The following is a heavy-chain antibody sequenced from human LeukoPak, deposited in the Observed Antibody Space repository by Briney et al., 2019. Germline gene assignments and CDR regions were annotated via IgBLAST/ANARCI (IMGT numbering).Heavy chain of an antibody. CDR1: GFTFSSYG. Sequence: GGSLRLSCAASGFTFSSYGMPWVRQAPGKGLEWVAVIWYDGNNKFYADSVKGRFTISRDNSKNTLYLQMNSLRAEDTAVYYCAREVYDTSGYYYGPTDYWGQGTLVTVSS. CDR3: AREVYDTSGYYYGPTDY. D-gene: IGHD3-22*01. J-gene: IGHJ4*02. CDR2: IWYDGNNK. V-gene: IGHV3-33*01.